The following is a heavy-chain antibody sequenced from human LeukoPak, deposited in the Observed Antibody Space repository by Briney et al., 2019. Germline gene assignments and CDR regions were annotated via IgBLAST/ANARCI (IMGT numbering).Heavy chain of an antibody. CDR1: GFTFSNAW. V-gene: IGHV3-15*01. CDR3: TTDLVGATIAGYFDY. D-gene: IGHD1-26*01. J-gene: IGHJ4*02. Sequence: GGSLRLSCAASGFTFSNAWMSWVRQAPGKGLEWVGRIKSKTDGGTTDYAALVKGRFTISRDDSKNTLYLQMNSLKTEDTAVYYCTTDLVGATIAGYFDYWGQGTLVTVSS. CDR2: IKSKTDGGTT.